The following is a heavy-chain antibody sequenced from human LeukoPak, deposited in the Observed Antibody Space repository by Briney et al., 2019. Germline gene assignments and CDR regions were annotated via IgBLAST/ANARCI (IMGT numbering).Heavy chain of an antibody. CDR1: GGSFSGYY. CDR2: INHSGST. Sequence: SETLSLTCAVYGGSFSGYYWSWIRQPPGKGLEWIGEINHSGSTNYNPSLKSRVTVSVDTSKNQFSLKLSSVTAADTAVYYCARHPILRFLEWLGTPPPADAFDIWGQGTVVTFSS. V-gene: IGHV4-34*01. D-gene: IGHD3-3*01. CDR3: ARHPILRFLEWLGTPPPADAFDI. J-gene: IGHJ3*02.